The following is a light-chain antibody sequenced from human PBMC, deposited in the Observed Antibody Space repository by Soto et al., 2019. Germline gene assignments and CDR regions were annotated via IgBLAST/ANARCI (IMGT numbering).Light chain of an antibody. J-gene: IGKJ1*01. CDR3: QQYRNLWT. CDR2: RAS. V-gene: IGKV3-15*01. CDR1: QTIYRN. Sequence: MPLCPDFLAIYLGERATVNGRTGQTIYRNVAWYQQRPGQAPRLLIYRASTRATGVPARFSGSGSGTEFTLTISGLQSEDFALYYCQQYRNLWTFGQGTKVDIK.